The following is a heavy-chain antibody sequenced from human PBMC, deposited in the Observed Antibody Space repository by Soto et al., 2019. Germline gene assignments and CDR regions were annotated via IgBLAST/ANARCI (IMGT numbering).Heavy chain of an antibody. Sequence: SVKVSCKASGGTFSSYTISWVRQAPGQGLEWMGRIIPILGIANYAQKFQGRVTITADTSTDTAYMELSSLRSEDTAVYYCATESGYYDSSGYYYIWFDPWGQGTLVTVSS. V-gene: IGHV1-69*04. CDR1: GGTFSSYT. CDR3: ATESGYYDSSGYYYIWFDP. CDR2: IIPILGIA. D-gene: IGHD3-22*01. J-gene: IGHJ5*02.